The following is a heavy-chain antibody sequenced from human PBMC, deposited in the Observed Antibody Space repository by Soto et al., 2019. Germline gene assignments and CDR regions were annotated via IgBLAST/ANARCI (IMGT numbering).Heavy chain of an antibody. Sequence: ASVKVSCKASGYTFTSYGISWVRQAPGQGLEWMGWISAYNGSTNYAQKLQGRVTMTTDTSTSTAYMELRSLRSDDTAVYYCARLKSRSNTIFAVVIIPSCAFDIWGQGTMATVSS. CDR1: GYTFTSYG. J-gene: IGHJ3*02. D-gene: IGHD3-3*01. CDR3: ARLKSRSNTIFAVVIIPSCAFDI. CDR2: ISAYNGST. V-gene: IGHV1-18*01.